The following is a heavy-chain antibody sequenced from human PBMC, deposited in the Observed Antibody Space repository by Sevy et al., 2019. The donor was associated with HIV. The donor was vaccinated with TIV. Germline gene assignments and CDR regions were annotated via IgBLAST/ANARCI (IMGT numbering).Heavy chain of an antibody. Sequence: GGSLRLSCAASGFSFSAYWMNWVRQAPGKGLEWVANINPDGSDKHYVDSAEGRFTISRDNAKNSLYLQMNGLGVEDTAMYYCAQETFGRFDSWGQGTLVTVSS. CDR3: AQETFGRFDS. D-gene: IGHD1-26*01. J-gene: IGHJ4*02. CDR2: INPDGSDK. CDR1: GFSFSAYW. V-gene: IGHV3-7*01.